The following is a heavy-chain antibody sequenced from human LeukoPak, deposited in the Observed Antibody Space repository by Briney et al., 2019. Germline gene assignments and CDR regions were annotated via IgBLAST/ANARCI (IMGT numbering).Heavy chain of an antibody. CDR1: GYNFTSHW. CDR2: IYPGDSDS. D-gene: IGHD4-17*01. CDR3: ARGEATVDAFDL. V-gene: IGHV5-51*01. J-gene: IGHJ3*01. Sequence: GESLKISCKGSGYNFTSHWIGWVRQMPGKGLEWMGIIYPGDSDSRQSPSLRGQVTISADKSINTAYLQWNSLKASDTAIYYCARGEATVDAFDLWGRGTMVTVSS.